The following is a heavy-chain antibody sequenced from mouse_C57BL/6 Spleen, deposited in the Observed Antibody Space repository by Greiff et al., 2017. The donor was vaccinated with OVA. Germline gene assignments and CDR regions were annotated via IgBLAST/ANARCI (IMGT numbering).Heavy chain of an antibody. CDR3: ARRRLAFDY. Sequence: QVQLQQPGAELVMPGASVKLSCKASGYTFTSYWMHWVKQRPGQGLEWIGEIDPSDSYTNYNQKFKGKSTLTVDKSSSTAYMQRSSLTSEDSAVYYCARRRLAFDYWGQGTTLTVSS. CDR2: IDPSDSYT. V-gene: IGHV1-69*01. J-gene: IGHJ2*01. D-gene: IGHD4-1*01. CDR1: GYTFTSYW.